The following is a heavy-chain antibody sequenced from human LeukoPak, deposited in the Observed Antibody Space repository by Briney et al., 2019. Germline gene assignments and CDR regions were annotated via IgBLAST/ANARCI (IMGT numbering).Heavy chain of an antibody. CDR3: ARSGYSDP. V-gene: IGHV4-59*01. Sequence: SETLSLTCTVSGGSISSYYWSWIRQPPGKGLEWIGYIYYSGSTNYNPSLKSRVTISVDTSKNQFSLKLSSVTAADTAVYYCARSGYSDPWGQGTLVTVSS. CDR1: GGSISSYY. D-gene: IGHD5-12*01. CDR2: IYYSGST. J-gene: IGHJ5*02.